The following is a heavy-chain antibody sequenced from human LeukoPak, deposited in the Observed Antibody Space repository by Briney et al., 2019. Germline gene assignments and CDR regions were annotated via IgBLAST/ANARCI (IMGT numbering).Heavy chain of an antibody. D-gene: IGHD6-19*01. CDR1: GDSISSSNW. Sequence: SETLSLTCAVSGDSISSSNWWSWVRQPPGKGLEWIGEISHSGSTNYNPSLRSRVTISVDKSKNQFSLKLNSVTAADTAVYYCARWTVADRYYFDYGGQGTLVTVSS. CDR2: ISHSGST. J-gene: IGHJ4*02. CDR3: ARWTVADRYYFDY. V-gene: IGHV4-4*02.